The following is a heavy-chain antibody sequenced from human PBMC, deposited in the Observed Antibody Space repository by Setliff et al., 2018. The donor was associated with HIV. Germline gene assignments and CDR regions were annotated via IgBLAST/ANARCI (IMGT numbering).Heavy chain of an antibody. Sequence: PSETLSLTCIVSGYSISSGYYWGWIRQPPGKGLEWIGTIYHSGSTYYNPSLKSRVTISVDTSKNQFSLKLSSVTAADTAVYYCARTSIRSGWGRNNWFDPWGQGTLVTVSS. D-gene: IGHD6-19*01. V-gene: IGHV4-38-2*02. CDR2: IYHSGST. CDR1: GYSISSGYY. J-gene: IGHJ5*02. CDR3: ARTSIRSGWGRNNWFDP.